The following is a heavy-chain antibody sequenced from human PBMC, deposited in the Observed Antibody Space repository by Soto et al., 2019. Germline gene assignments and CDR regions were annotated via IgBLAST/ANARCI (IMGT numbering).Heavy chain of an antibody. CDR1: GGSISSGGYY. CDR2: IYYSGST. J-gene: IGHJ4*02. Sequence: PSETLSLTCTVSGGSISSGGYYWSWIRQHPGKGLEWIGYIYYSGSTYYNPSLKSRVTISVDTSKNQFSLKLSSVTAADTAVYYGPRDKGSGWTSGWGRGTQLTVPS. D-gene: IGHD6-19*01. CDR3: PRDKGSGWTSG. V-gene: IGHV4-31*03.